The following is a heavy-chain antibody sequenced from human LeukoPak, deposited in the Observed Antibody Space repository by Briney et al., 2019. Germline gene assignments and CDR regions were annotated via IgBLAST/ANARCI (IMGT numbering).Heavy chain of an antibody. Sequence: ASVKVSRKASGYTFTSYDINWVRQATGQGLEWMGWMNPNSGNTGYAQKFQGRVTMTRNTSISTAYMELSSLRSEDTAVYYCARAIAAAGTIDYWGQGTLVTVSS. J-gene: IGHJ4*02. CDR3: ARAIAAAGTIDY. CDR2: MNPNSGNT. V-gene: IGHV1-8*01. D-gene: IGHD6-13*01. CDR1: GYTFTSYD.